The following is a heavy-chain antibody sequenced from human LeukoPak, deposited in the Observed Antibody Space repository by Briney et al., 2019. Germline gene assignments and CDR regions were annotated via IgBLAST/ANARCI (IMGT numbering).Heavy chain of an antibody. CDR1: GFTVDSNY. V-gene: IGHV3-53*01. CDR3: AKDTGHTYYDFWSGYYGYYYYGMDV. Sequence: GGSLRLSCAASGFTVDSNYLSWVRQAPGKGLEWVSTIYTGGNTYYAASVKGRFTISRDNSKNTLYLQMNSLRAEDTAVYYCAKDTGHTYYDFWSGYYGYYYYGMDVWGQGTTVTVSS. D-gene: IGHD3-3*01. J-gene: IGHJ6*02. CDR2: IYTGGNT.